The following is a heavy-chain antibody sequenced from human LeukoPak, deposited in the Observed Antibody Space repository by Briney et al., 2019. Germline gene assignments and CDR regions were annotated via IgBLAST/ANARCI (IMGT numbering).Heavy chain of an antibody. CDR3: ARFGQWDNWYFDL. CDR2: IYPGDSDT. CDR1: GYSFTSYW. J-gene: IGHJ2*01. Sequence: GESLKISCKGSGYSFTSYWIGWVRQMPGKGLEWMGIIYPGDSDTRYSPSFQGQVTISADKSISTAYLQWSSLKASDTPMYYCARFGQWDNWYFDLWGRGTLVTVSS. D-gene: IGHD1-26*01. V-gene: IGHV5-51*01.